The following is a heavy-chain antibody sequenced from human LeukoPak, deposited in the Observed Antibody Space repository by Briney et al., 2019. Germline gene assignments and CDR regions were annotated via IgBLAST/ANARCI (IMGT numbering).Heavy chain of an antibody. CDR3: AASSIAALSSDY. CDR2: ISAYNGNT. V-gene: IGHV1-18*01. D-gene: IGHD6-6*01. CDR1: GYTFTSYG. J-gene: IGHJ4*02. Sequence: ASVKVSRKASGYTFTSYGISWVRQVPGQGLEWMGWISAYNGNTNYAQKLQGRVTMTTDTSTSTAYMELRSLRSDDTAVYYCAASSIAALSSDYWGQGTLVTVSS.